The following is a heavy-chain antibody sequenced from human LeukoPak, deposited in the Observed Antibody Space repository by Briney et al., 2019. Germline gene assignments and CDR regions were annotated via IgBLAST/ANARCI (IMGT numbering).Heavy chain of an antibody. J-gene: IGHJ5*02. CDR3: ARRLPPSRSFLRLQSRWFDP. V-gene: IGHV4-34*01. Sequence: SPSETLSLTCAVYGGSFSGYYWSWIRQPPGKGLEWIGEINHSGSTNYNPSLKSRVTISVDTSKNQFSLKLSSVTAADTAVYYCARRLPPSRSFLRLQSRWFDPWGQGTLVTVSS. CDR2: INHSGST. CDR1: GGSFSGYY. D-gene: IGHD2-21*01.